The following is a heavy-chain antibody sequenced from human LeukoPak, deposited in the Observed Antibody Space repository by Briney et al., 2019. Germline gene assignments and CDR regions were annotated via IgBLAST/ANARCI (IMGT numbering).Heavy chain of an antibody. V-gene: IGHV1-8*01. CDR2: MNPNSGNT. D-gene: IGHD3-22*01. Sequence: ASVKVSRKASGYTFTNYDINWVRQAAGQGLEWMGWMNPNSGNTGYAQKFQGRVTMTRSASINTAYMELSSLTSEDTAVYYCARGREYYDSSGYFDYWGQGTLVTVSS. J-gene: IGHJ4*02. CDR1: GYTFTNYD. CDR3: ARGREYYDSSGYFDY.